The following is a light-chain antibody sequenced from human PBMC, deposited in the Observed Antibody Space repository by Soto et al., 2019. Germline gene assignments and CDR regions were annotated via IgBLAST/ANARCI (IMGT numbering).Light chain of an antibody. V-gene: IGKV1-5*03. CDR1: QSIYSW. CDR3: QQYNSYAWT. J-gene: IGKJ1*01. CDR2: KAS. Sequence: DIQMTQSPSTLSASVGDRVTITCRASQSIYSWFAWYQQKPGKAPKLLIYKASSLESGVPSRFSGSGSGTEFSLTISSLQPDDFATYYCQQYNSYAWTFGQGTKVETK.